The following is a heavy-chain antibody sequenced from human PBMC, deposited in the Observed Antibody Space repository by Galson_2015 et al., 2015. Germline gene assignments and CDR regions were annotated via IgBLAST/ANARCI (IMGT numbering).Heavy chain of an antibody. J-gene: IGHJ4*02. D-gene: IGHD1-1*01. CDR1: GDSVSSNSAA. CDR2: TYYRSKWSN. V-gene: IGHV6-1*01. CDR3: ARGNEELDY. Sequence: CAISGDSVSSNSAAWNWIRQSPWRGLEWLGRTYYRSKWSNNYAVSVKSRITINPDTSKNQFSLQLNSVTPEDTAVYYCARGNEELDYWGQGTLVTVSS.